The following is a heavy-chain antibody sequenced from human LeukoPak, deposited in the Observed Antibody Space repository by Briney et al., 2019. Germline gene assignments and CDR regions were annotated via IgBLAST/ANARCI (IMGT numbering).Heavy chain of an antibody. CDR1: GFSISSSA. J-gene: IGHJ4*02. V-gene: IGHV3-23*01. CDR2: ISGSGGNT. D-gene: IGHD3-10*01. Sequence: PGGSLRLSYAASGFSISSSAMSWVCQAPGKGLEWVSAISGSGGNTFYADSVKGRFTISRDNSKNTLYLQMNSLRAEDTAVYYCVASRGVTRAKTEYWGQGTLVTVSS. CDR3: VASRGVTRAKTEY.